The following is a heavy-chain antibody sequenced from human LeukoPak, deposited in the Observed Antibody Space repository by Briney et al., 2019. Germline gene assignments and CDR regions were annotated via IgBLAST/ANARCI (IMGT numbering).Heavy chain of an antibody. J-gene: IGHJ4*02. D-gene: IGHD6-19*01. CDR2: ISAYNGNT. CDR3: AREESSGWTAPFGY. Sequence: ASVKVSCKASGYTFNSYGISWVRQAPGQGLEWMGWISAYNGNTNYAQKLQGRVTMTTDTSTSTAYMELRSLRSDDTAVYYCAREESSGWTAPFGYWGQGTRVTVSS. CDR1: GYTFNSYG. V-gene: IGHV1-18*04.